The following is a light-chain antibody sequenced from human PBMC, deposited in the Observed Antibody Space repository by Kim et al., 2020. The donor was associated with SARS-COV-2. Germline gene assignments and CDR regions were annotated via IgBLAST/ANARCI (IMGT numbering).Light chain of an antibody. CDR2: AAS. CDR1: QSTSKF. J-gene: IGKJ1*01. CDR3: QQSSSAPWT. V-gene: IGKV1-39*01. Sequence: IQMTQSPSSLSASVGDRVTITCRASQSTSKFLNWYQQKPGKAPNLLIYAASRLQSGVPSRFSGSGSGTYFTLTISSLQPEDFATYYCQQSSSAPWTFGQGTKVDIK.